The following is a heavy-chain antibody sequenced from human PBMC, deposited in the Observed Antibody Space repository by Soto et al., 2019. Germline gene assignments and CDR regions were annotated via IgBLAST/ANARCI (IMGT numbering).Heavy chain of an antibody. CDR3: ARHGITLVRGINY. J-gene: IGHJ4*02. V-gene: IGHV5-10-1*03. D-gene: IGHD3-10*01. CDR1: GYNFTNYW. Sequence: EVQLVQSGAEVKKPGESLKISCKGSGYNFTNYWISWVRQMPGKGLEWMGRIDPSDSYTHYSPSFQGHVTMSADKSISTAYLQWASLKASDTAMYYCARHGITLVRGINYWGQGTLVTVSS. CDR2: IDPSDSYT.